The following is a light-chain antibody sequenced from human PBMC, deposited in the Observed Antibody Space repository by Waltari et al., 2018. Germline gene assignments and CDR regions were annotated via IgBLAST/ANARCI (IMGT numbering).Light chain of an antibody. CDR1: SSNIGANYD. CDR2: GNR. CDR3: QSYDSSLSRYV. V-gene: IGLV1-40*01. Sequence: QSVLTQPPSVSGAPGQRVTISCTGSSSNIGANYDVHWYQQVPGTAPNLLSCGNRNRPSGVPDRCSASKSGTSASRAIPGLQADDEADYYCQSYDSSLSRYVFGSGTEVTVL. J-gene: IGLJ1*01.